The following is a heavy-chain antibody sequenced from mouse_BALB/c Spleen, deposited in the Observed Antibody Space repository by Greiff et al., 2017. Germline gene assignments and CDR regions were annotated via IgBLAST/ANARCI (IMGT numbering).Heavy chain of an antibody. Sequence: EVQLQESGGDLVKPGGSLKLSCAASGFTFSSYGMSWVRQTPDKRLEWVATISSGGSYTYYPDSVKGRFTISRDNAKNTLYLQMSSLKSEDTAMYYCARHDYGPYAMDYWGQGTSVTVSS. D-gene: IGHD1-2*01. CDR3: ARHDYGPYAMDY. CDR1: GFTFSSYG. V-gene: IGHV5-6*01. J-gene: IGHJ4*01. CDR2: ISSGGSYT.